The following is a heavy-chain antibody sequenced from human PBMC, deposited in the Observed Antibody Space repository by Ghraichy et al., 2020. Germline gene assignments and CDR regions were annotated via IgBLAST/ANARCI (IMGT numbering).Heavy chain of an antibody. CDR1: GFTFSSYS. CDR3: ARDQTPDYGGNSLDAFDI. V-gene: IGHV3-21*01. J-gene: IGHJ3*02. D-gene: IGHD4-23*01. Sequence: GGSLRLSCAASGFTFSSYSMNWVRQAPGKGLEWVSSISSSSSYIYYADSVKGRFTISRDNAKNSLYLQMNSLRAEDTAVYYCARDQTPDYGGNSLDAFDIWGQGTMVTVSS. CDR2: ISSSSSYI.